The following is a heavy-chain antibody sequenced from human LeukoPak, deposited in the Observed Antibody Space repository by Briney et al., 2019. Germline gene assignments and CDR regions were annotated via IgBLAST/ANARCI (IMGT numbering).Heavy chain of an antibody. V-gene: IGHV3-53*01. CDR3: ARRLPTAWGADY. CDR2: IYSGGST. D-gene: IGHD7-27*01. CDR1: GFTVSNNY. J-gene: IGHJ4*02. Sequence: PGGSPRLSCAASGFTVSNNYMTWVRQAPGKGPEWVSVIYSGGSTYYADSVKGRFTIPRDNSKNTLYLQMNSLRAEDTAVYYCARRLPTAWGADYWGQGTLVTVSS.